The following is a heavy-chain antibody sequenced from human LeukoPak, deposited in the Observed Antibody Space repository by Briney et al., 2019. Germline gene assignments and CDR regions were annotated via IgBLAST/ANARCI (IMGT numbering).Heavy chain of an antibody. Sequence: GSSVKVSCKASGGTFSSYAISWVRQAPGQGLEWMGRIIPILGIANYAQKFQGRVTITADKSTSTAYVELSSLRSEDTAVYYCARSSFGGVIADAFDIWGQGTMVTVSS. V-gene: IGHV1-69*04. CDR1: GGTFSSYA. J-gene: IGHJ3*02. CDR3: ARSSFGGVIADAFDI. D-gene: IGHD3-16*02. CDR2: IIPILGIA.